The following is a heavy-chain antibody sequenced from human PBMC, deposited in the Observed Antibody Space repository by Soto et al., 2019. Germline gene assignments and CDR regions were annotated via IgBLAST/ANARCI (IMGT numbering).Heavy chain of an antibody. V-gene: IGHV3-33*01. CDR2: IWYDGSNK. CDR1: GFTFSSYG. Sequence: PGGSLRLSCAASGFTFSSYGMHWVRQAPGKGLEWVAVIWYDGSNKYYADSVKGRFTISRDNSKNTLYLQMNSLRAEDTAVYYCARDYYYGSGSYNYYYGMDVWGQGTTVTVSS. D-gene: IGHD3-10*01. J-gene: IGHJ6*02. CDR3: ARDYYYGSGSYNYYYGMDV.